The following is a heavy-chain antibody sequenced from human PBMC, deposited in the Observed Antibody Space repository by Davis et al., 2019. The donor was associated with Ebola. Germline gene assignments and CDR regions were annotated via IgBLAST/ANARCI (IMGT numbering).Heavy chain of an antibody. J-gene: IGHJ6*02. Sequence: AASVKVSCKASEYTFTGYYIQWVRQAPGQGLEWVGRINPNSGGTNYAQKFQGRVTMTRDTSISTAYMELSRLTSDDTAVYYCARGGITMTVVPRDYYYGMDTWGQGTTVTVSS. CDR3: ARGGITMTVVPRDYYYGMDT. CDR1: EYTFTGYY. D-gene: IGHD3-22*01. V-gene: IGHV1-2*06. CDR2: INPNSGGT.